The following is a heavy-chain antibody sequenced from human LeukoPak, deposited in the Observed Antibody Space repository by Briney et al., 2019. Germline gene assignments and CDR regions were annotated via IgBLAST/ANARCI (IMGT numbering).Heavy chain of an antibody. V-gene: IGHV3-23*01. J-gene: IGHJ4*02. CDR2: ISGGGGST. Sequence: PGGSLRLSCAASGFTFSSHAMGWVRQTPGKGLEWVSNISGGGGSTLYADSVKGRFTISRDNAKNSLYLQMNSLRAEDTAVYYCARGLPATLLDYWGQGTLVTVSS. D-gene: IGHD2-2*01. CDR3: ARGLPATLLDY. CDR1: GFTFSSHA.